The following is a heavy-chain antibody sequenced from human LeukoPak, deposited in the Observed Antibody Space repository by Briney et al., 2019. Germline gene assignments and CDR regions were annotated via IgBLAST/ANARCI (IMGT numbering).Heavy chain of an antibody. J-gene: IGHJ6*02. Sequence: ASVKVSCKASGYTFTSYGISWVRQAPGQGLEWMGWISAYNGNTNYAQKLQGRVTMTTDTSTGTAYMELRSLRSDDTAVYYCARDGQYSSSSIITYYYYYGMDVWGQGTTVTVSS. CDR1: GYTFTSYG. D-gene: IGHD6-13*01. CDR3: ARDGQYSSSSIITYYYYYGMDV. V-gene: IGHV1-18*01. CDR2: ISAYNGNT.